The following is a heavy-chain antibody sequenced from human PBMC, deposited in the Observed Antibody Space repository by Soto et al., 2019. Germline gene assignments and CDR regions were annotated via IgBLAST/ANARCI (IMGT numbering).Heavy chain of an antibody. V-gene: IGHV3-23*01. D-gene: IGHD6-13*01. CDR1: GFTFSSYV. CDR3: AKDYSSSWYSNWFDP. CDR2: ISGSGGST. J-gene: IGHJ5*02. Sequence: GGSLRLSCAASGFTFSSYVMCWVRQAPGKWLEWVSAISGSGGSTYYADSVKGRFTISRDNSKNTLYLKMNSLRAEDTAIYYCAKDYSSSWYSNWFDPSGQGTLVTVST.